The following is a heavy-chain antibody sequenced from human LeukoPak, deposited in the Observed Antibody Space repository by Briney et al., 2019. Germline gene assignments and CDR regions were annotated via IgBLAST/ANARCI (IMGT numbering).Heavy chain of an antibody. J-gene: IGHJ4*02. CDR2: IYSGGHT. Sequence: LPGGSLRLSCAASGFNVSSNYMSWVRQAPGKGLEWVSIIYSGGHTYYADSVKGRFTISRDNSKNTLYLQMNSLRAEDTAVYYCARVRRSGSYYIVGYFDYWGQGTLVTVSS. CDR3: ARVRRSGSYYIVGYFDY. CDR1: GFNVSSNY. D-gene: IGHD3-10*01. V-gene: IGHV3-53*01.